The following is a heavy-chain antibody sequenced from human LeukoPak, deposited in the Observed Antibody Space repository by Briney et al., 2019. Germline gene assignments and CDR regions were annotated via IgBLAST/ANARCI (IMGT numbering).Heavy chain of an antibody. D-gene: IGHD6-19*01. CDR3: ARDAGTADYGWVDY. Sequence: GGSLRLSCAASGFTFRSYWMSWVRQAPGKGREGVANIKQDGSEKYYVDSVKGRFTISRDDAKNSLHLQMNSLRAEDTAVYYCARDAGTADYGWVDYWGQGTLVTVSS. CDR2: IKQDGSEK. V-gene: IGHV3-7*01. J-gene: IGHJ4*02. CDR1: GFTFRSYW.